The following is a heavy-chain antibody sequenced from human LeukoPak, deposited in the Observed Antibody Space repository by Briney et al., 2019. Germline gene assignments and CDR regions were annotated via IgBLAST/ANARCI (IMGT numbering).Heavy chain of an antibody. CDR2: VYSENT. CDR1: GDSISSSSFF. V-gene: IGHV4-39*07. D-gene: IGHD5-24*01. Sequence: SETLSLTCTVSGDSISSSSFFWGWIRQPPGKGLEWIGAVYSENTYYNPSLKSRVSISVDTSKNQFSLTMSSVTPADTAVYYCARGDGSRWLQYGLAYWGQGTLVTVSS. CDR3: ARGDGSRWLQYGLAY. J-gene: IGHJ4*02.